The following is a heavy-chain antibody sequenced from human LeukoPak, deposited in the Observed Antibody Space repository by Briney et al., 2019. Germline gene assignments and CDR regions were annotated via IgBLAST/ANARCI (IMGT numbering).Heavy chain of an antibody. D-gene: IGHD4-23*01. CDR3: ARDGDYGGNSGAHFDY. Sequence: GGSLRLSCAASGFTFSSYGMPWVRQAPGKGLEWVAVIWYDGSNKYYADSVKGRFTISRDNSKNTLYLQMNSLRAEDTAVYYCARDGDYGGNSGAHFDYWGRGTLVTVSS. V-gene: IGHV3-33*01. J-gene: IGHJ4*02. CDR1: GFTFSSYG. CDR2: IWYDGSNK.